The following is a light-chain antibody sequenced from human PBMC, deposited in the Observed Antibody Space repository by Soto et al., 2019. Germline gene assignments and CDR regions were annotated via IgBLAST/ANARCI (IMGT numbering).Light chain of an antibody. CDR3: QQRSNCT. CDR1: QSVSSY. V-gene: IGKV3-11*01. J-gene: IGKJ4*01. Sequence: EIVLTQSPATLSLSPGERATLSCRASQSVSSYLAWYQQKPGQAPRLLIYDASNRATGIPARFSGSGSGTAFTLTNSSLEPEDFEVYYCQQRSNCTFGGGTRGEIK. CDR2: DAS.